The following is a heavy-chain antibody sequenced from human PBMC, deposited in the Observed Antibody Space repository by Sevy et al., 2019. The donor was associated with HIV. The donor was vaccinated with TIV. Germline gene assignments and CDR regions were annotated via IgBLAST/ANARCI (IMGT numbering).Heavy chain of an antibody. CDR2: AKRKSDGGSI. CDR3: ATVLGAGAAGAFEI. Sequence: WGSLRLSCAGSGFSFKNVWMTWVRQTPGKGLEWVGHAKRKSDGGSIDYGSPVNGRFTISRDYSKDMLYLQMSSLKTEDTGVYYCATVLGAGAAGAFEIWGQGTMVTVSS. J-gene: IGHJ3*02. V-gene: IGHV3-15*01. D-gene: IGHD1-26*01. CDR1: GFSFKNVW.